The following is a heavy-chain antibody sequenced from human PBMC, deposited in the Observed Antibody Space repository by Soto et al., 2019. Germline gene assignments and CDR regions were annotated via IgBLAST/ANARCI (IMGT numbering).Heavy chain of an antibody. CDR3: ARRDTSGFLRYFDN. V-gene: IGHV1-69*06. D-gene: IGHD3-3*01. CDR2: IVPNVGTV. J-gene: IGHJ4*02. Sequence: QMQLVQSGAEVKKPGSSVKVSCKASGGTLSSFINYPINWVRQAPGQGLEWMGGIVPNVGTVNYAQKCQGRVTITADKSPGTAYMEVSSLRSEDTALYYCARRDTSGFLRYFDNWGQGTLVTVSS. CDR1: GGTLSSFINYP.